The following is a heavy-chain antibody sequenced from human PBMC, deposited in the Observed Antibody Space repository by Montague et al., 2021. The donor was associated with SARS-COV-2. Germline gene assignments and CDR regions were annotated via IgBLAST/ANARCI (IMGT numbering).Heavy chain of an antibody. V-gene: IGHV3-48*03. CDR2: ISSSGSII. D-gene: IGHD3-9*01. CDR3: ARGNFDWLLLPDGYFDH. J-gene: IGHJ4*02. Sequence: SLRLSCAASGFTFSSYEMNWFRQAPGKGLEWVSYISSSGSIIYYSDSVEGRFTISRDNAKNSLYLQMNSLRAEDTAVYYCARGNFDWLLLPDGYFDHWGQGTLVTVSS. CDR1: GFTFSSYE.